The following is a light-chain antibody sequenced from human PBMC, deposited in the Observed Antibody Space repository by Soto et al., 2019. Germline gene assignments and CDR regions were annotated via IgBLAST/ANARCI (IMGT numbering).Light chain of an antibody. V-gene: IGKV1-27*01. CDR2: AAS. J-gene: IGKJ1*01. Sequence: TNPPGPRSWSPGARATSYCRALHGISNYLAWYQKKPGKVPKLLIYAASTLQSGVPSRFSGSGSGTDFTLTISSLQPEDFATYYCQQYNSAPRTFGEGTKVEIK. CDR3: QQYNSAPRT. CDR1: HGISNY.